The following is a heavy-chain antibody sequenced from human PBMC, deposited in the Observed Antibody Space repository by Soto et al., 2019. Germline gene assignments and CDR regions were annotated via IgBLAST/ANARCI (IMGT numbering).Heavy chain of an antibody. V-gene: IGHV4-39*01. J-gene: IGHJ4*02. CDR1: GGSISSSSYY. Sequence: PSETLSLTCTVSGGSISSSSYYWGWIRQPPGKGLEWIGSIYYSGSTYYNPSLKSRVTISVDTSKNQFSLKLSSLTAADTAVYYCARIYYDSVFDYWGQGTLVS. D-gene: IGHD3-22*01. CDR2: IYYSGST. CDR3: ARIYYDSVFDY.